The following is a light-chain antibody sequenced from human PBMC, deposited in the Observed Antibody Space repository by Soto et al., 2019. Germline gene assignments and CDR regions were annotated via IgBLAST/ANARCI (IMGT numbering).Light chain of an antibody. CDR1: QSISTN. V-gene: IGKV3-15*01. J-gene: IGKJ2*01. Sequence: EIVMTQSPATLSVSPGERATLSCRASQSISTNLAWYRLKPGQAPSLLIYEASTRATGIPARFSGSGSGTEFTLTIRSLQSEDVAIYYCQHYDNWPFTVGQGTKLEI. CDR3: QHYDNWPFT. CDR2: EAS.